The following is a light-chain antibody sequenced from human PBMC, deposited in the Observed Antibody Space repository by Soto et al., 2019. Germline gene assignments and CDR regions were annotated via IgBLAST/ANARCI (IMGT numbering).Light chain of an antibody. CDR3: QQHGSSPIT. V-gene: IGKV3-20*01. CDR2: EAS. Sequence: DIVMTQSPGTLSLSPGDRATLSCRASQSVAGAYVAWYQQRPGQAPRLLISEASSRATGIPDRFSGSGSGTDFTLTIDRPEPEDFAMYYCQQHGSSPITFGQGTRLEIK. CDR1: QSVAGAY. J-gene: IGKJ5*01.